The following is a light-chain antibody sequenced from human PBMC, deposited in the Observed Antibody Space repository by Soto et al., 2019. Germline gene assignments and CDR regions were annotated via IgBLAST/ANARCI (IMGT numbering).Light chain of an antibody. J-gene: IGKJ1*01. V-gene: IGKV3-15*01. CDR2: GAS. CDR1: QSVSSN. CDR3: QQYNNRPWT. Sequence: EIVRTQSPATLSVSPGERATLSCRASQSVSSNLAWYQQKPGQAPRLLIYGASTRATCIPARFSGSGSGTDFTLSISSLPSEDFAVYYCQQYNNRPWTFGQGTKVDI.